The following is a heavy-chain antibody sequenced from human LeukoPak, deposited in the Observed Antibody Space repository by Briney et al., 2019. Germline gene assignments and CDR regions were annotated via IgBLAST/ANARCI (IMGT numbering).Heavy chain of an antibody. CDR1: GGTFSDFA. CDR2: ILPVFGTP. CDR3: ASAYDHWHDGFQY. V-gene: IGHV1-69*05. D-gene: IGHD1-1*01. J-gene: IGHJ4*02. Sequence: SVKVSCKASGGTFSDFALSWLRQVPGQGLEWMGGILPVFGTPSYAQRFEGRVTITTDESTTTGYIEISSLTSEDTALYYSASAYDHWHDGFQYWGQGTLVTVSS.